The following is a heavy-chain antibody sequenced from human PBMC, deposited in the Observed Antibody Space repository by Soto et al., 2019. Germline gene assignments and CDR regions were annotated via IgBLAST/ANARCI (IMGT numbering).Heavy chain of an antibody. Sequence: EVQLVESGGDLVQPGGSLRLSCVASGFTFNTYWMSWVRQAPGKGLEWVANIKEDGSDKYYVDSVKGRFTISRDNAKNLLYLQMKSLGAGDTSMYYCARFTRGSSGDYWGQGTLVTVSS. J-gene: IGHJ4*02. CDR2: IKEDGSDK. CDR3: ARFTRGSSGDY. CDR1: GFTFNTYW. V-gene: IGHV3-7*01. D-gene: IGHD6-25*01.